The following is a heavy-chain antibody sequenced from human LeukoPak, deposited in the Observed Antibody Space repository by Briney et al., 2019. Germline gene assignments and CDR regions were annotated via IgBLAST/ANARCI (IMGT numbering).Heavy chain of an antibody. V-gene: IGHV4-39*01. CDR2: IYYSGST. CDR1: GGSISSSSYY. CDR3: ARGLSPLEWSSYFDY. D-gene: IGHD3-3*01. Sequence: PSETLSLTCTVSGGSISSSSYYWGWIRQPPGKGLEWIGSIYYSGSTYYNPSLKSRVTISVDTSKNQFSLKLSSVTAADTAVYYCARGLSPLEWSSYFDYWGQGTLVTVSS. J-gene: IGHJ4*02.